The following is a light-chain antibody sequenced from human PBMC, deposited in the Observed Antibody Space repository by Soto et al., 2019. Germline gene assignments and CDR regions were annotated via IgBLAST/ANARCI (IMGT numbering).Light chain of an antibody. CDR1: RSDVRVYNY. Sequence: QSVLTQPRSVSGSPGQSVTISCTGTRSDVRVYNYVSWYPQYPGKAPKIMIYDVSNRPSGVPDRFSGSKSDNTASLTISGLQAEDEADYYCCSYAGSNTFVFGSGTKVT. V-gene: IGLV2-11*01. J-gene: IGLJ1*01. CDR2: DVS. CDR3: CSYAGSNTFV.